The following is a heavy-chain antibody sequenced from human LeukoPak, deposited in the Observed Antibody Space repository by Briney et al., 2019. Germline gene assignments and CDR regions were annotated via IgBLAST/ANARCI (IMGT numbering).Heavy chain of an antibody. V-gene: IGHV3-53*01. D-gene: IGHD4-23*01. CDR2: IYSGGST. Sequence: PGRSLRLSCAASGFTVSSNYMSWVRQAPGKGLEWVSLIYSGGSTYYADSVKGRFTISRDNSKNTLYLQMNSLRAEDAAVYYCARRAGGYSHPYDYWGQGTLVTVSS. CDR1: GFTVSSNY. CDR3: ARRAGGYSHPYDY. J-gene: IGHJ4*02.